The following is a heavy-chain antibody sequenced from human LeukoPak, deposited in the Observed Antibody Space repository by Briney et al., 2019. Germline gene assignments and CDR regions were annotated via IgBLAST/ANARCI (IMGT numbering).Heavy chain of an antibody. V-gene: IGHV3-30*18. D-gene: IGHD1-26*01. J-gene: IGHJ2*01. Sequence: GRSLRLSCAASGFTFSNYGMHWVRQAPGKGLEWVAVISYDGSNKYYADSVKGRFTISRDNSKNTLYLQMNSLRAEDTAVYYCAKNLLGDAAYSWYFDLWGRGTLVTVSS. CDR2: ISYDGSNK. CDR3: AKNLLGDAAYSWYFDL. CDR1: GFTFSNYG.